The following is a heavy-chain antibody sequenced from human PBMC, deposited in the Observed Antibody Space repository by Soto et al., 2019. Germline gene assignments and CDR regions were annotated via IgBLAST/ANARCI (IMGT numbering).Heavy chain of an antibody. CDR1: GYTFTDYY. D-gene: IGHD1-20*01. Sequence: ASVKVSCKASGYTFTDYYIHWVRQAPGQGPEWMGWINPDSGDTNYAQKFQGWVTVTRDTSIGTAYIELRRLTSEDTAVYYCVRGSEITSPQTCFDPWGQGTLVTVSS. CDR2: INPDSGDT. V-gene: IGHV1-2*04. J-gene: IGHJ5*02. CDR3: VRGSEITSPQTCFDP.